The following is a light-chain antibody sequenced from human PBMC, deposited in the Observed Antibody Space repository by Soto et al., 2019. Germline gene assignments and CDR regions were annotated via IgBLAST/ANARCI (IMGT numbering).Light chain of an antibody. V-gene: IGKV1-5*03. CDR2: KAS. Sequence: DVQLTQSPSTLSASVGDRVTLTCRASQSVSSWLAWYQAKPGKAPNLLIYKASTLESGVPSRFSGSGSGTEFTLTISSLQPDDFATYYCQQYRSYSWTFGQGTKVEI. J-gene: IGKJ1*01. CDR1: QSVSSW. CDR3: QQYRSYSWT.